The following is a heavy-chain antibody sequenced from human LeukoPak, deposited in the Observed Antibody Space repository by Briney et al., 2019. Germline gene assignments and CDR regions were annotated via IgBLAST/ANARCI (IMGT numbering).Heavy chain of an antibody. CDR3: ARAHSSSWN. D-gene: IGHD6-13*01. Sequence: GGSLRLSCAASGFTFDDYAMHWVRQAPGKGLEWVSGISWNSDSIGYADSVKGRFTISRDNAKNSLYLQMNSLRAEDTAVYYCARAHSSSWNWGQGTLVTVSS. J-gene: IGHJ4*02. V-gene: IGHV3-9*01. CDR1: GFTFDDYA. CDR2: ISWNSDSI.